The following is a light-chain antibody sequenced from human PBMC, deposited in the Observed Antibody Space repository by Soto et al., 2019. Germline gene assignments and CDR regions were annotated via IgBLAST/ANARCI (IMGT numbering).Light chain of an antibody. CDR3: QTWGTDIVV. CDR1: SGHSSYA. Sequence: QLVLTQSPSASASLGASVKLTCTLSSGHSSYAIAWHQQQPEKGPRYLMKLNSDGSHSKGDGIPDRFSGSSSGAERYLTISSLQSEDEADYYCQTWGTDIVVFGEGTKLTVL. CDR2: LNSDGSH. J-gene: IGLJ2*01. V-gene: IGLV4-69*01.